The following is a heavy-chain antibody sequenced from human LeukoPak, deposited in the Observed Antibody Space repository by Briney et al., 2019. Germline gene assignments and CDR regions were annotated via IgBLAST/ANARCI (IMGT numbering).Heavy chain of an antibody. J-gene: IGHJ5*02. CDR2: IYYSGST. V-gene: IGHV4-39*01. Sequence: SETLSLTCTVSGGSISSSSYYWGWIRQPPGKGLEWIGSIYYSGSTYYNPSLKSRVTISVDTSKNQFSLKLSSVTAADTAVYYCARTKYYDFWSGYYPTSWGQGTLVTVSS. CDR3: ARTKYYDFWSGYYPTS. CDR1: GGSISSSSYY. D-gene: IGHD3-3*01.